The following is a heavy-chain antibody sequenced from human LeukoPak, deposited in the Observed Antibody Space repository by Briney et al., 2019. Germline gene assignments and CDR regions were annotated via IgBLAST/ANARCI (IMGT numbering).Heavy chain of an antibody. V-gene: IGHV4-4*07. J-gene: IGHJ5*02. CDR1: GGSISSYY. Sequence: SETLSLTCTVSGGSISSYYWSWIRQPAGEGLEWIGRIYTSGSTNYNPSLKSRVTMSVDTSKNQFSLKLSSVTAADTAVYYCARSSSRFGYYDSSGSWWFDPWGQGTLVTVSS. CDR2: IYTSGST. CDR3: ARSSSRFGYYDSSGSWWFDP. D-gene: IGHD3-22*01.